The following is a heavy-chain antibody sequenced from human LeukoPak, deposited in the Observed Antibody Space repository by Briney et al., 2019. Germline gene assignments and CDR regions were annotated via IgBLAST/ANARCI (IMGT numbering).Heavy chain of an antibody. CDR2: FYYSGTT. V-gene: IGHV4-39*01. Sequence: SETLSLTCTVSGDSIRSSSVYWGWIRQPPGKGLEWIGNFYYSGTTSYNPSLESRLTISVDTSKNQFSLRVSSVTAADTAVYYCARLSGGFCSGGNCYVWGQGTLVTVSS. J-gene: IGHJ4*02. CDR1: GDSIRSSSVY. D-gene: IGHD2-15*01. CDR3: ARLSGGFCSGGNCYV.